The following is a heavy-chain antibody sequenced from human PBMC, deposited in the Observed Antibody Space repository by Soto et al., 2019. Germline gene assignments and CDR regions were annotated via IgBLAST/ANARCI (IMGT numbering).Heavy chain of an antibody. CDR1: VMSMSSWSYF. J-gene: IGHJ5*02. CDR2: IYYSGST. CDR3: ARVPGP. V-gene: IGHV4-39*07. Sequence: EALSLTCAVSVMSMSSWSYFWGWIRQPPGKGLEWIGNIYYSGSTYYNPSLKSRVTISVDRSKNQFSLKLSSVTAADTAVYYCARVPGPWGQGTLVTVSS.